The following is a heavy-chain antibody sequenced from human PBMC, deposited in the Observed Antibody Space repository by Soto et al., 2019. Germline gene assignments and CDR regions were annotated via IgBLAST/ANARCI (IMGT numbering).Heavy chain of an antibody. CDR2: IKSKTDGGAT. V-gene: IGHV3-15*07. D-gene: IGHD3-3*01. CDR1: GFTFDKVW. CDR3: TTSRDDLHY. Sequence: EVQLVESGGGLVKPGGSLRLSCAVSGFTFDKVWMNWVRQAPGKGLEWVGRIKSKTDGGATDYAAPVKGRFTISRDDSKHMLYLQMNSMTTEDTGMYFCTTSRDDLHYWGQGTLVTVSS. J-gene: IGHJ4*02.